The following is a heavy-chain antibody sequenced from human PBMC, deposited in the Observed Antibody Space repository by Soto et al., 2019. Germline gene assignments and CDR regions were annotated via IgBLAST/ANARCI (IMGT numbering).Heavy chain of an antibody. CDR2: VNHLETT. Sequence: SETLSLTCTVSGASITFGGYSWSWIRQTPGKGLEWIGYVNHLETTFYNPSFESRLTLSIDRAKNQFSLKLHSMSAADRAVYFCARGGGSDSFDYWGQGILVTVSS. V-gene: IGHV4-30-2*01. CDR1: GASITFGGYS. D-gene: IGHD1-26*01. CDR3: ARGGGSDSFDY. J-gene: IGHJ4*02.